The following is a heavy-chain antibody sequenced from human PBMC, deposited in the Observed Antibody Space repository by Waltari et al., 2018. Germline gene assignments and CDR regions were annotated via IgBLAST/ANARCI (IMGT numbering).Heavy chain of an antibody. D-gene: IGHD6-6*01. CDR1: GYTFTNYG. CDR3: SRSSSRVRGSDL. CDR2: ISAYNGDI. V-gene: IGHV1-18*01. Sequence: QVQLVQSGGEVKKPGASLKVSCKSSGYTFTNYGFTWVRQAPGQGLEWVGWISAYNGDINYAQKFHDRLTLTTDIPTNTVYMELRSLRSDDTAVYFCSRSSSRVRGSDLWGRGTLVTVSS. J-gene: IGHJ2*01.